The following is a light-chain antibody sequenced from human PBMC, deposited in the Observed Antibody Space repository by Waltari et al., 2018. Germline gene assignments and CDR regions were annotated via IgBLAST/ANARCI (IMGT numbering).Light chain of an antibody. CDR1: QSVGRS. CDR3: QHYVRLPVS. V-gene: IGKV3-20*01. Sequence: EIVLTQSPGTLSLSPGERATLACRASQSVGRSLTWYQQKPGQAPRLLIYGASSRATGIPDRFSCSGYGTDFSLTISRLDPEDFALYYCQHYVRLPVSFGQGTKVDIK. J-gene: IGKJ1*01. CDR2: GAS.